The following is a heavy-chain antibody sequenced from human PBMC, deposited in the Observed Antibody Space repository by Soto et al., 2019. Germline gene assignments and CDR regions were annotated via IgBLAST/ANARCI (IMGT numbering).Heavy chain of an antibody. Sequence: QVQLVESGGGLVKPGGSLRLSCAASGFTFSDFYMSWIRQAPGKGLEWISYISSGSTNIFYADSVKGRFTVSRDNAKNSVYLQMASLRAEVTAVYYCARDRNAAGSDYWGQGTLVTVSS. D-gene: IGHD1-1*01. J-gene: IGHJ4*02. CDR3: ARDRNAAGSDY. CDR2: ISSGSTNI. V-gene: IGHV3-11*01. CDR1: GFTFSDFY.